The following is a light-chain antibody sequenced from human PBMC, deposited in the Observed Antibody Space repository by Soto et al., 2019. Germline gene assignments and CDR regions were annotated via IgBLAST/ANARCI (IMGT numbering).Light chain of an antibody. CDR3: QQYANSPALT. J-gene: IGKJ4*01. V-gene: IGKV3-20*01. CDR1: QSVNNNY. CDR2: GAS. Sequence: EIVLTQSPGTLSLSPGERATLSCRASQSVNNNYLARYQRKPGQAPRLLIYGASSRATDIPDRFSGSGSGTDFTLTISRLEPEDSAVYYCQQYANSPALTFGGGTKVEIK.